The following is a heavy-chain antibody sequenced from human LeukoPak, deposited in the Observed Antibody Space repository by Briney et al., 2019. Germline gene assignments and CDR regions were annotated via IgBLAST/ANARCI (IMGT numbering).Heavy chain of an antibody. CDR2: IKQDGSEK. V-gene: IGHV3-7*01. Sequence: AGGSLRLSCAASGFTFSNAWMSWVRQAPGKGLEWVANIKQDGSEKYYVDSVKGRFTISRDNAKNSLYLQMNSLRDEDTAVYYCARLGVEVTIFHYWGQGTLVTVSS. CDR3: ARLGVEVTIFHY. D-gene: IGHD3-3*01. J-gene: IGHJ4*02. CDR1: GFTFSNAW.